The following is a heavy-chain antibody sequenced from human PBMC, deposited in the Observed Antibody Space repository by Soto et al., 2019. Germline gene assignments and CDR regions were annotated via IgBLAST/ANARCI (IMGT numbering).Heavy chain of an antibody. V-gene: IGHV4-39*01. J-gene: IGHJ4*02. D-gene: IGHD6-13*01. CDR3: VRRPRAAAFDY. Sequence: SETLSLTCTVSGGSISSSSYYWGWIRQPPGKGLEWIGSIYYSGSTYYNPSLKSRVTISVDTSKNQFSLKLSSVTAADTAVYYCVRRPRAAAFDYWGQGTLVTVSS. CDR2: IYYSGST. CDR1: GGSISSSSYY.